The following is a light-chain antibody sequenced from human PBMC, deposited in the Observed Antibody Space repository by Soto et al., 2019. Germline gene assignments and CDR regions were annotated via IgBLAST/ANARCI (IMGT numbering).Light chain of an antibody. Sequence: QSVLTQPASVSGSPGQSITISCTGTSSDVGGYNYVSWYQQHPGKAPKLIIFEVSDRPSGVSSRFSGSKSGNTASLTISGLQAEDEADYYCTSYTGTTLVFGGGTKLTVL. CDR2: EVS. CDR1: SSDVGGYNY. J-gene: IGLJ3*02. CDR3: TSYTGTTLV. V-gene: IGLV2-14*01.